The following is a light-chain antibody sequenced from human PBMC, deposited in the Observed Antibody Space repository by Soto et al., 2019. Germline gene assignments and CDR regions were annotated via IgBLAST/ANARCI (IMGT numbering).Light chain of an antibody. Sequence: EVVMTQSPVTRSVSPGEGVNLSCGASQTIDRNLAWYQKKPGRAPRLLIFGASTRATGIPARFSGSGSETEFTLTISSLQSEDFAVYYCQQYNNWPLTFGGGTKGDI. J-gene: IGKJ4*01. CDR3: QQYNNWPLT. CDR2: GAS. V-gene: IGKV3-15*01. CDR1: QTIDRN.